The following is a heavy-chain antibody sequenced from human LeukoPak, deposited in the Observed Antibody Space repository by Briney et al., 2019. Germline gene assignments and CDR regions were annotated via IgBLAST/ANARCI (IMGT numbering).Heavy chain of an antibody. CDR1: GFTFSTYS. CDR2: ISSSSAYI. CDR3: ARWYTSNWLYYFDY. Sequence: GGSLRLSCAASGFTFSTYSMHWVRQAPGKGLEWVSSISSSSAYIYYADSVKGRFTISRDDAKRSLYLQMNGLRAEDTAVYFCARWYTSNWLYYFDYWGQGTLVTVSS. V-gene: IGHV3-21*01. J-gene: IGHJ4*02. D-gene: IGHD6-13*01.